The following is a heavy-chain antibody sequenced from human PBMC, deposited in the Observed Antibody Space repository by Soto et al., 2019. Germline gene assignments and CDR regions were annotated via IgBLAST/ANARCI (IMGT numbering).Heavy chain of an antibody. V-gene: IGHV3-7*01. CDR2: IKQDGSEK. CDR1: GFTFSSYW. D-gene: IGHD3-3*01. Sequence: GGSLRLSCAASGFTFSSYWMSWVRQAPGKGLEWVANIKQDGSEKYYVDSVKGRFTISRDNAKNSLYLQMNSLRAEDTAVYYCARELNRITIFVRPGYYMDVWGKGTTVTVSS. CDR3: ARELNRITIFVRPGYYMDV. J-gene: IGHJ6*03.